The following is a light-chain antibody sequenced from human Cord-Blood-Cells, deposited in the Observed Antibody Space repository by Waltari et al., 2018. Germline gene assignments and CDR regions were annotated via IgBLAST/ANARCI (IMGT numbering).Light chain of an antibody. CDR2: DVS. J-gene: IGLJ2*01. CDR1: SRDVVGSNY. CDR3: CSYAGSYTFVV. Sequence: QSALTQPRSVSGSPGQSVPISCPGTSRDVVGSNYFSCYPQHPGKAPKLRIYDVSKRPAGVPDRFSGSKSGNTASLTISGLQAEDEADYYCCSYAGSYTFVVFGGGTKLTVL. V-gene: IGLV2-11*01.